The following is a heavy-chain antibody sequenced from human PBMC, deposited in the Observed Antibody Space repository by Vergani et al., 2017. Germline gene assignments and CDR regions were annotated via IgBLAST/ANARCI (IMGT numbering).Heavy chain of an antibody. CDR1: GYTFTGYY. CDR2: INPNRGGT. J-gene: IGHJ6*02. D-gene: IGHD6-6*01. CDR3: ARTYSSSYGMDV. Sequence: QVQLVQSGAEVKKPGASVKVSCKASGYTFTGYYMHWVRQAPGQGLEWMGWINPNRGGTNYAQKFQGWVTMTRDTSISTAYMELSRLRSDDTAVYYCARTYSSSYGMDVWGQGTTVTVS. V-gene: IGHV1-2*04.